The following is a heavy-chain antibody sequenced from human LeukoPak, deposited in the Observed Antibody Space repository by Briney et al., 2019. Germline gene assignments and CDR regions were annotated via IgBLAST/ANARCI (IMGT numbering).Heavy chain of an antibody. CDR2: IYPGDSDT. V-gene: IGHV5-51*01. Sequence: GESLKISCKGSGYSFTSYWIGWVRQMPGKGLEWMGIIYPGDSDTRYSPSFQGQVTIPADKSISTAYLQWSSLKASDTAMYYCARQGGDSSGYYYFDYWGQGTLVTVSS. CDR1: GYSFTSYW. D-gene: IGHD3-22*01. CDR3: ARQGGDSSGYYYFDY. J-gene: IGHJ4*02.